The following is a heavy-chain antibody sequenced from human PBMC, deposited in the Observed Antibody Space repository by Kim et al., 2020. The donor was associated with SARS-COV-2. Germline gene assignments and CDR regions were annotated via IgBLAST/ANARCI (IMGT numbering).Heavy chain of an antibody. CDR3: ATNVVATRYYFDY. CDR2: IYHSGST. J-gene: IGHJ4*02. CDR1: GGSISSSNW. V-gene: IGHV4-4*02. Sequence: SETLSLTCAVSGGSISSSNWWSWVRQPPGKGLEWIGEIYHSGSTNYNPSLKSRVTISVDKSKNQFSLKLSSVTAADTAVYYCATNVVATRYYFDYWGQGTLVTVSS. D-gene: IGHD5-12*01.